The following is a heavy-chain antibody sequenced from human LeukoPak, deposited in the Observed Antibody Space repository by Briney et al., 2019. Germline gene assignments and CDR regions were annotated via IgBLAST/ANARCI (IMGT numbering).Heavy chain of an antibody. CDR1: GFTFSNYW. CDR3: AKERETYNDY. D-gene: IGHD1-1*01. Sequence: GGSLRLSCAASGFTFSNYWVTWVRQAPGKGLEWVANIKRDGSEKYYVDSVKGRFTTSRDNATNSLYLQMHSLRVENTAVYFCAKERETYNDYWGQGTLVTVSS. J-gene: IGHJ4*02. V-gene: IGHV3-7*01. CDR2: IKRDGSEK.